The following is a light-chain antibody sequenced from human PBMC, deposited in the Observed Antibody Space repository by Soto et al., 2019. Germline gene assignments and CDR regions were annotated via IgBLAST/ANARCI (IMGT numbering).Light chain of an antibody. CDR2: SNN. J-gene: IGLJ1*01. Sequence: QLVLTQPPSASGTPGQRVTISCSGSRSNIGSKTVNWYQQLPGAAPKLLIYSNNQRPSGVPDRFSGSKSGTSASLAISGLQSEDEADYYCATWDDSLNGLFGTGTKATVL. CDR3: ATWDDSLNGL. V-gene: IGLV1-44*01. CDR1: RSNIGSKT.